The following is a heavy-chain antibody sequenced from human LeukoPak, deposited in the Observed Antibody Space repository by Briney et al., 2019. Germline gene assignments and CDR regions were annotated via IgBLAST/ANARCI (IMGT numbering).Heavy chain of an antibody. Sequence: SQTLSLTCVISGDSVSNTAASWNWIRRSPSRGLEWLGRTYYRTKWYFSYAVSVESRATINPDTSKNQFSLQLNSVTPEDTALYYCARGAHGSYVSVFDLWGQGTLVTVSS. CDR3: ARGAHGSYVSVFDL. J-gene: IGHJ5*02. D-gene: IGHD5/OR15-5a*01. CDR2: TYYRTKWYF. CDR1: GDSVSNTAAS. V-gene: IGHV6-1*01.